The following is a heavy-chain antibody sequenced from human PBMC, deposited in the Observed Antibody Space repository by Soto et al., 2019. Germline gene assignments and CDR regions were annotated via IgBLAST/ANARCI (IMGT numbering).Heavy chain of an antibody. CDR2: INPNSGGT. Sequence: ASVKVSCKPSGHTFSAYYIHWVRQAPGQGLEWMGWINPNSGGTNYAQKFQGRVTMTRDTSSRTVYMELGRLTSDDTAVYYCARALIRFLDWIPENYYYGMDVWGQGTTVTVSS. D-gene: IGHD3-3*01. CDR1: GHTFSAYY. V-gene: IGHV1-2*02. CDR3: ARALIRFLDWIPENYYYGMDV. J-gene: IGHJ6*02.